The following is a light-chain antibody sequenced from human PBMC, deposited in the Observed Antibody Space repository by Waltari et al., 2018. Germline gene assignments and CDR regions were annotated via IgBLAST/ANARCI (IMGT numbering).Light chain of an antibody. V-gene: IGLV1-44*01. CDR3: ASWDDSLNGHWV. CDR2: RNE. Sequence: QSVLTQPPSASGTPGQRVTISCSGTSSNLGNNVVNWYQQVPGTAPKLLIDRNELRPSGVLDRCSASKSGTSASLAISGRQSEDEAEYYCASWDDSLNGHWVFGGGTMVTVL. J-gene: IGLJ3*02. CDR1: SSNLGNNV.